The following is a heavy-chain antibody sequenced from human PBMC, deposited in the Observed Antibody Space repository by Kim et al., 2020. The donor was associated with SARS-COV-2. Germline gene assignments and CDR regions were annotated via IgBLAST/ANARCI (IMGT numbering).Heavy chain of an antibody. CDR2: ISYDGSNK. Sequence: GVSLRLSCAASGFTFSSYAMHWVRQAPGKGLEWVAVISYDGSNKYYADSVKGRFTISRDNSKNTLYLQMNSLRAEDTAVYYCARARGGSYYYGMDVWGQGTTVTVSS. D-gene: IGHD1-26*01. CDR1: GFTFSSYA. J-gene: IGHJ6*02. CDR3: ARARGGSYYYGMDV. V-gene: IGHV3-30-3*01.